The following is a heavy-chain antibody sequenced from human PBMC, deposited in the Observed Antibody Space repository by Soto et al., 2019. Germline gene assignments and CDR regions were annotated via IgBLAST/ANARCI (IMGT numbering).Heavy chain of an antibody. CDR3: AAPRSWSAFDI. CDR2: INPSGGST. D-gene: IGHD2-8*02. V-gene: IGHV1-46*01. CDR1: GYTFTSYY. J-gene: IGHJ3*02. Sequence: QVQLVQSGAEVKKPGASVKVPCKASGYTFTSYYMHWVRQAPGQGLEWMGIINPSGGSTSYAQKFQGRVTMTRDTSTSTVYMELSSLRSEDTAVYYCAAPRSWSAFDIWGQGTMVTVSS.